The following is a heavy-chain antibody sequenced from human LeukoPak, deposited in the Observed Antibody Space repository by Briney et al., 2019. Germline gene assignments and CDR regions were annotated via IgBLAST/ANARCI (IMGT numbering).Heavy chain of an antibody. V-gene: IGHV3-30-3*01. J-gene: IGHJ3*02. Sequence: GGSLRLSCAASGFTFSSYAMHWVRQAPGKGLEWVAVISYDGSNKYYADSVKGRFTVSRDNSKNTLYLQMNSLRAEDTAVYYCAKDQGRIVVVTAGVRAFDIWGQGTVVTVSS. D-gene: IGHD2-21*02. CDR2: ISYDGSNK. CDR3: AKDQGRIVVVTAGVRAFDI. CDR1: GFTFSSYA.